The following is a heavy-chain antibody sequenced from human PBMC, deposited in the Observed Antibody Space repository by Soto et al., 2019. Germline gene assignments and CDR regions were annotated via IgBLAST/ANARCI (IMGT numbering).Heavy chain of an antibody. D-gene: IGHD1-26*01. V-gene: IGHV3-74*01. CDR3: ARVPRRVGASDPPDY. CDR2: INSDGSST. CDR1: GFTFSSYW. J-gene: IGHJ4*02. Sequence: EVQLVESGGGLVQPGGSLRLSCAASGFTFSSYWMHWVRQAPGKGLVWVSRINSDGSSTSYADSVKGRFTISRDNAKNTLYLQMNSLRAEDTAVYYCARVPRRVGASDPPDYWGQGTLVTVSS.